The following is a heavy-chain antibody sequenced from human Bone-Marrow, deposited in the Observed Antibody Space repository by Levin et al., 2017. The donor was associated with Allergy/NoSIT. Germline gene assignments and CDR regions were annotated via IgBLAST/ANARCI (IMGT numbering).Heavy chain of an antibody. Sequence: PGGSLRLSCSASGFSFSSYGMNWVRQAPGKGLEWVASITSTSDYLYYAASVKGRFTISRDNAKNSLDLQMDSLSAEDTAVYYCARGQLHDADHFEKWGQGTLVTVSS. CDR2: ITSTSDYL. CDR1: GFSFSSYG. CDR3: ARGQLHDADHFEK. J-gene: IGHJ4*02. V-gene: IGHV3-21*01. D-gene: IGHD2-2*01.